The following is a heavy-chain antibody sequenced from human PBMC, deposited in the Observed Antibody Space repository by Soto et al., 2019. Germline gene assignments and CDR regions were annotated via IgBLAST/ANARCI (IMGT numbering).Heavy chain of an antibody. Sequence: QVQLVESGGGVVQPGRSPRLSCAASGFTFSSYGMHWVRQAPGKGLEWVAVISYDGSNKYYADSVKGRFTISRDNSKNTLYLQMNSLRAEDTAVYYCAKVLGAGSRSHDYLHDSFDYWGQGTLVTVSS. CDR3: AKVLGAGSRSHDYLHDSFDY. D-gene: IGHD3-10*01. V-gene: IGHV3-30*18. CDR1: GFTFSSYG. CDR2: ISYDGSNK. J-gene: IGHJ4*02.